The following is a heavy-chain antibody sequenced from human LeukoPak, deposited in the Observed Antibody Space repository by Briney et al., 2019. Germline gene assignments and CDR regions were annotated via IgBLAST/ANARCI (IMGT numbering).Heavy chain of an antibody. J-gene: IGHJ6*03. CDR1: GFTFSSYS. CDR3: ARYDRLVATTDMDV. CDR2: ISSSESYI. V-gene: IGHV3-21*01. D-gene: IGHD5-12*01. Sequence: TGGSLRLSCAASGFTFSSYSMNWVRQAPGKGLEWVSPISSSESYIYYADSVKGRFTISRDNAKTSLYLQMNSLRAEDTAVYYCARYDRLVATTDMDVWGKGTTVTVSS.